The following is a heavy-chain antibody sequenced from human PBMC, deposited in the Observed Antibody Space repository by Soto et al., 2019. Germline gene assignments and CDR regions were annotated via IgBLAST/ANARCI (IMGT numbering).Heavy chain of an antibody. D-gene: IGHD3-10*01. Sequence: LGESLKISCKGSGYTFTNYWIAWVRQMPGQGLEWMGVIYPGDSDIRYSPSFQGHVSISADKSISTAYLQWTILEASDSGMYYCTRQPGSGSYYPFDYWGQGTRVTAPQ. CDR2: IYPGDSDI. CDR1: GYTFTNYW. J-gene: IGHJ4*02. CDR3: TRQPGSGSYYPFDY. V-gene: IGHV5-51*01.